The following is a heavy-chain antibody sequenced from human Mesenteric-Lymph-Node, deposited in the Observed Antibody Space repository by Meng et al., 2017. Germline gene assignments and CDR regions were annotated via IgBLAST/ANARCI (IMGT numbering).Heavy chain of an antibody. CDR1: GGSVSSGGYY. Sequence: QVQLQEAGPGLVKPSQTPSLTCTVAGGSVSSGGYYLTWIRQHPGKGLEWFGHIYYSGSTFYNPSLKRLVIISIDTSKNQFSLNLRSVTAADTAVYYCARVSSGWDYFDYWGQGTLVTVSS. J-gene: IGHJ4*02. CDR2: IYYSGST. D-gene: IGHD6-19*01. CDR3: ARVSSGWDYFDY. V-gene: IGHV4-31*01.